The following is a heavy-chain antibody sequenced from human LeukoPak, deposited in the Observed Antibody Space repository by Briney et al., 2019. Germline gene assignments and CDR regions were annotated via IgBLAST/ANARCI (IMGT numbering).Heavy chain of an antibody. CDR2: NYYSGST. J-gene: IGHJ6*03. CDR3: ARTVSPRWNCGGDCYSWYYYYYYMDV. D-gene: IGHD2-21*02. CDR1: GGSISSYY. Sequence: SETLSLTCTVSGGSISSYYWSWIRQPPGKGLEWIGYNYYSGSTNYNPSLKSRVTISVDTSKNQFSLKLSSVTAADTAVYYCARTVSPRWNCGGDCYSWYYYYYYMDVWGKGTTVTVSS. V-gene: IGHV4-59*01.